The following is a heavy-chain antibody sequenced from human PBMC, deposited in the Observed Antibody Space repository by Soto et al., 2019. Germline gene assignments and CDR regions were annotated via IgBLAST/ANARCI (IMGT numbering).Heavy chain of an antibody. J-gene: IGHJ4*02. Sequence: GGSLRLSCAASGFTFSSYAMNWVRQGPGKGLEWVSTVSDSGTNTYDSDSVKGRFTISRDNSRNTLFLQMDSLSAEDTAVYYCAKAIRHSSSNFDYWGRGTLVTVSS. CDR1: GFTFSSYA. D-gene: IGHD6-6*01. CDR2: VSDSGTNT. CDR3: AKAIRHSSSNFDY. V-gene: IGHV3-23*01.